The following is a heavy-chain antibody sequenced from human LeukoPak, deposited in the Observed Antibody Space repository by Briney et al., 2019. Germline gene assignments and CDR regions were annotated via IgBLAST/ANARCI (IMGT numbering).Heavy chain of an antibody. D-gene: IGHD3-10*01. CDR1: GGSFSGYS. Sequence: PSETLSLTCAVYGGSFSGYSWNWIRQPPVKGLEWIGEINHSGGTNYNPSLKSRVTIPVDTSKKQFSLKLSSVTAADTAVYYCARGVDYYGVWGQGTLVTVSS. CDR3: ARGVDYYGV. V-gene: IGHV4-34*01. J-gene: IGHJ4*02. CDR2: INHSGGT.